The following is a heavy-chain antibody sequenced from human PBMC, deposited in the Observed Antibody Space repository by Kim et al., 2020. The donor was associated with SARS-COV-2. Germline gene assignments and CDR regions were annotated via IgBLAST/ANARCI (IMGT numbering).Heavy chain of an antibody. CDR3: AKDLRACTNGVCYVVDY. Sequence: VKGRFTISRDNSKNTLYLQMNSLRAEDTAVYYCAKDLRACTNGVCYVVDYWGQGTLVTVSS. D-gene: IGHD2-8*01. V-gene: IGHV3-30*02. J-gene: IGHJ4*02.